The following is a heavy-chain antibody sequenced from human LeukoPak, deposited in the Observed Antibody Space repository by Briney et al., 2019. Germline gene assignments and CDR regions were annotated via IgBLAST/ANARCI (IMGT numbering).Heavy chain of an antibody. CDR1: GFTVSHSY. V-gene: IGHV3-66*01. CDR3: ARDLGTGS. Sequence: GGSLRRSCAVSGFTVSHSYMSWVRQAPGKGLEWVSVIYSGGSAYYADSVKGRFTISRDNSKNTLYLQMNSLRAEDTAVYYCARDLGTGSWGQGTMVTVSS. CDR2: IYSGGSA. D-gene: IGHD1-26*01. J-gene: IGHJ3*01.